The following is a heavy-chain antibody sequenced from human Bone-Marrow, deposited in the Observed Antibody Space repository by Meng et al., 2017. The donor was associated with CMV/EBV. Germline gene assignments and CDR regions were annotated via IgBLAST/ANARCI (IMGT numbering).Heavy chain of an antibody. CDR3: ARHIEYYDILTGYHYPLYFDY. Sequence: GSLRLSCTVSGGSISSSSYYWGWIRQPPGKGLEWIGSIYYSGSTYYNPSLKSRVTISVDKSKNQFSLKLSSVTAADTAVYYCARHIEYYDILTGYHYPLYFDYWGQGTLVTFSS. D-gene: IGHD3-9*01. CDR1: GGSISSSSYY. J-gene: IGHJ4*02. V-gene: IGHV4-39*07. CDR2: IYYSGST.